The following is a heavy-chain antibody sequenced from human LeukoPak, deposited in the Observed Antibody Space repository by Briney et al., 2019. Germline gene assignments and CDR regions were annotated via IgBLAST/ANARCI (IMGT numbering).Heavy chain of an antibody. D-gene: IGHD6-19*01. Sequence: ASVKVSCKASGYTFSGYYMHWVRQAPGQGLEWMGWINPNSGGTNYAQKFQGRVTMTRDTSISTAYMELSRLRSDDTAVYYCARDKVAVAGTNLEYFQHWGQGTLVTVSS. V-gene: IGHV1-2*02. CDR3: ARDKVAVAGTNLEYFQH. CDR2: INPNSGGT. J-gene: IGHJ1*01. CDR1: GYTFSGYY.